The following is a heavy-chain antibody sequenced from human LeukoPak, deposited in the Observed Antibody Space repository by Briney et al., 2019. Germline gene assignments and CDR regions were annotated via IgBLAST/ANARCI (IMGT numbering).Heavy chain of an antibody. V-gene: IGHV1-2*06. Sequence: RASVKVSCKASGYTFIDYYIHWVRQAPGQGLECMGRINPYSGGTNYAQKFQGRVTMTRDTSISTAYMELSRLRSDDTAVYYCARGYSSSWLDYWGQGTLVTVSS. J-gene: IGHJ4*02. CDR2: INPYSGGT. CDR3: ARGYSSSWLDY. CDR1: GYTFIDYY. D-gene: IGHD6-13*01.